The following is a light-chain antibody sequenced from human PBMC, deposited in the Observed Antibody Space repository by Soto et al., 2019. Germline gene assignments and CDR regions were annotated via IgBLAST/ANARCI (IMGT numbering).Light chain of an antibody. CDR1: QSVSSY. Sequence: EILLTQSPATLSLSPGERATLSCRASQSVSSYLTWFQRKPGQAPRLLIYDASKRATGIPARFSGSGSGTDFTLTISSLEPEDFAVYYCQHRGDWPLTFGGGTKVEI. J-gene: IGKJ4*01. V-gene: IGKV3-11*01. CDR2: DAS. CDR3: QHRGDWPLT.